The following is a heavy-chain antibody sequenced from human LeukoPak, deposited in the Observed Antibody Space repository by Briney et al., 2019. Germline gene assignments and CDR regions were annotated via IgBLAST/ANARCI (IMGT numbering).Heavy chain of an antibody. D-gene: IGHD1-26*01. V-gene: IGHV3-23*01. CDR2: ITGSGGNT. CDR1: GFIFNTYA. J-gene: IGHJ4*02. CDR3: AKDKWDLPTALDK. Sequence: GGSLRLSCAASGFIFNTYAMGWVRQAPGKGLEWVSTITGSGGNTYYADSVKGRFTISRDNSKNTLYLQMNSLRAEDTAVYYCAKDKWDLPTALDKWGQGTLVTVS.